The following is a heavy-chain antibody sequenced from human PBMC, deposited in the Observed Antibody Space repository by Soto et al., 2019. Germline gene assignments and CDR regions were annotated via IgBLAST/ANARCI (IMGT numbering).Heavy chain of an antibody. Sequence: PSETLSLTGAVSVGSISSGGYSWSWIRQPPGKGLEWIGYIYHSGSTYYNPSLKSRVTISVDRSKNQFSLKLSSVTAADTAVYYCARDNYGGNTGWFDPWGQGTLVTVSS. CDR1: VGSISSGGYS. V-gene: IGHV4-30-2*01. CDR2: IYHSGST. J-gene: IGHJ5*02. D-gene: IGHD4-17*01. CDR3: ARDNYGGNTGWFDP.